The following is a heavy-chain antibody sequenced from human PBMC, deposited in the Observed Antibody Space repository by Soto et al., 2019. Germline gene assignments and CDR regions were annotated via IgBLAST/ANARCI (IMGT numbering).Heavy chain of an antibody. J-gene: IGHJ4*02. CDR3: ARCGYTYGLSHDY. CDR2: IDPSDSAT. Sequence: LGESLKISCQGSGYSFTSHWITWVRHVPGKGLEYVGKIDPSDSATDYSPSFQGLVTISVDKSLTTAYLQWSSLRASDTAIYFCARCGYTYGLSHDYWGQGTLVTVSS. V-gene: IGHV5-10-1*01. D-gene: IGHD5-18*01. CDR1: GYSFTSHW.